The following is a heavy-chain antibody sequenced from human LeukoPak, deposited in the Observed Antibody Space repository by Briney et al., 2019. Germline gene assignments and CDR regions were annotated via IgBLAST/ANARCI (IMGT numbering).Heavy chain of an antibody. CDR2: ISYDGSNK. CDR3: AKETRGVVNKGAFDY. J-gene: IGHJ4*02. D-gene: IGHD3-3*01. CDR1: GFTFSSYA. Sequence: GGSLRLSCAASGFTFSSYAMHWDRQAPGKGLEWVAVISYDGSNKYYADSVKGRFTISRDNSKNTLYLQMNSLRAEDTAVYYCAKETRGVVNKGAFDYWGQGTLVTVSS. V-gene: IGHV3-30*04.